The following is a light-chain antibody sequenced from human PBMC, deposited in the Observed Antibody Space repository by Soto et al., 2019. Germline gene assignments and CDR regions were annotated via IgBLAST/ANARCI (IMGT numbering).Light chain of an antibody. Sequence: QSVLTQPASVSGSPGQSSTISCTGTSSYVGGYNYVSWYQHAQSKAPGVMIYECNSRPKGVSNRCSGCKAGNTVSLTISGLQAEDESDYNCSSCTSSNTCLCGTGTKGTVL. CDR1: SSYVGGYNY. CDR2: ECN. J-gene: IGLJ1*01. CDR3: SSCTSSNTCL. V-gene: IGLV2-14*01.